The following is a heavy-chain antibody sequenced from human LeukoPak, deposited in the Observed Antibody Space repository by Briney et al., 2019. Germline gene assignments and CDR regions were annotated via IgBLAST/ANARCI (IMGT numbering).Heavy chain of an antibody. D-gene: IGHD3-22*01. CDR1: GFTFSDYY. CDR3: ARDHYYDSSGYTPAGDAFDI. CDR2: MSSSGGTI. V-gene: IGHV3-11*04. J-gene: IGHJ3*02. Sequence: GGSLRLSCAASGFTFSDYYMTWIRQAPGKGLEWISYMSSSGGTIYYADSVKGRFTVSRDNAKNSLYLQMNSLRAEDTALYFCARDHYYDSSGYTPAGDAFDIWGQGTMVTVSS.